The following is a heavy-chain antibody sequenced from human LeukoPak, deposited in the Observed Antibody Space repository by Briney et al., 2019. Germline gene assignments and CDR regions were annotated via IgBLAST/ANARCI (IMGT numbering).Heavy chain of an antibody. J-gene: IGHJ6*04. CDR3: ARDGSGTYYYGMDV. V-gene: IGHV3-74*01. D-gene: IGHD3-10*01. Sequence: GGSLRLACAASGFTFSSYWMHWVRQAPGKGLVWVSRINSDGSSTSYADSVKGRFTISRDNAKNTLYLQMNSLRAEDTAVYYCARDGSGTYYYGMDVWGKGTTVTVSS. CDR2: INSDGSST. CDR1: GFTFSSYW.